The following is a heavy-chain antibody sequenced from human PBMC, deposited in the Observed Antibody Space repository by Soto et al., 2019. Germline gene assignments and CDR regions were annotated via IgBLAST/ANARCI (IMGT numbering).Heavy chain of an antibody. D-gene: IGHD6-19*01. CDR1: GFTFTSSS. V-gene: IGHV1-58*01. J-gene: IGHJ5*02. Sequence: ASVKVSCKASGFTFTSSSLQWVRQARGQRLEWIGWIVVGSGNTNYAQKFQERVTITRDMSTSTAYMELSSLRSEDTAVYYCVEETVAETWFDPWGQGTLLTVSS. CDR3: VEETVAETWFDP. CDR2: IVVGSGNT.